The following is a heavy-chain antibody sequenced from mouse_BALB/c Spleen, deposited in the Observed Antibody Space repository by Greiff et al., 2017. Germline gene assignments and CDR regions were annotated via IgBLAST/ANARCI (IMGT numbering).Heavy chain of an antibody. D-gene: IGHD2-3*01. CDR1: GFTFTDYY. V-gene: IGHV7-3*02. Sequence: EVMLVESGGGLVQPGGSLRLSCATSGFTFTDYYMSWVRQPPGKALEWLGFIRNKANGYTTEYSASVKGRFTISRDNSQSILYPQMNTLRAEDSATYYCARENGYLPYYAMDYWGQGTSVTVSS. CDR3: ARENGYLPYYAMDY. J-gene: IGHJ4*01. CDR2: IRNKANGYTT.